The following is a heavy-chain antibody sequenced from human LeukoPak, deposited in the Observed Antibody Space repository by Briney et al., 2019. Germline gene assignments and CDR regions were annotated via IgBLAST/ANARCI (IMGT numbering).Heavy chain of an antibody. J-gene: IGHJ3*02. CDR3: ARRDDDAFDI. CDR2: ISYDGSNK. CDR1: GFTFSSYA. V-gene: IGHV3-30*04. Sequence: PGGSLRLSCAASGFTFSSYAMHWVRQAPGKGLEWVAVISYDGSNKYYADSVKGRFTISRDNSKNTLYLQMNSLRAEDTAVYYCARRDDDAFDIWGQGTMVTVSS.